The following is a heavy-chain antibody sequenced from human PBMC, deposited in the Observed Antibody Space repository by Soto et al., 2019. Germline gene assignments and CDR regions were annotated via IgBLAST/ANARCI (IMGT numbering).Heavy chain of an antibody. V-gene: IGHV3-11*05. J-gene: IGHJ4*02. CDR1: GFTFSDYY. CDR2: ISSSSSYT. Sequence: QVQLVESGGGLVKPGGSLRLSCVASGFTFSDYYMSWIRQAPGKGLEWVSYISSSSSYTNYADSVKGRFTISRDKAKHQLYQQTTSLRAEDTAVYYCARTQRRYSGYDYVDYWGQGTRVTVSS. D-gene: IGHD5-12*01. CDR3: ARTQRRYSGYDYVDY.